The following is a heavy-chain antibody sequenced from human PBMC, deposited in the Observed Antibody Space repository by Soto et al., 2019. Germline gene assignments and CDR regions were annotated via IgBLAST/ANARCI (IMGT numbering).Heavy chain of an antibody. Sequence: GGSLRLSCPASGFTFSSYGMHWVRQAPGKGLEWVAVIWYDGSNKYYADSVKGRFTISRDNSKNTLYLQMNSLRAEDTAVYYCARGEDYIWGSYRYDYWGQGTLVTVSS. CDR1: GFTFSSYG. CDR3: ARGEDYIWGSYRYDY. D-gene: IGHD3-16*02. CDR2: IWYDGSNK. J-gene: IGHJ4*02. V-gene: IGHV3-33*01.